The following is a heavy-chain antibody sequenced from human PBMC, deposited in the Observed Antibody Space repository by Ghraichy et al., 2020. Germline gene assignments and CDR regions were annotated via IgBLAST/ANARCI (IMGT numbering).Heavy chain of an antibody. CDR3: VKDPILDY. CDR1: GFTFSTSG. J-gene: IGHJ4*02. Sequence: GGSLRLSCAASGFTFSTSGMHWVRQAPGKGLEWVAFISYSGSNTYYADSVKGRFTISRDNSKSTLYLQMNSLRPEDTAVYYCVKDPILDYWGQGTLVTVFS. V-gene: IGHV3-30*18. CDR2: ISYSGSNT.